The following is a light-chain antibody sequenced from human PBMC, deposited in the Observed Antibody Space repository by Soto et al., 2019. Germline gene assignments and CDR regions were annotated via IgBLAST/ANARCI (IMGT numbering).Light chain of an antibody. J-gene: IGLJ3*02. CDR2: DVS. CDR1: SSDVGGYGL. CDR3: CSYAGNFIWV. V-gene: IGLV2-11*01. Sequence: QSVLTQPRSVSGSPGQSATISCTGTSSDVGGYGLVSWYQKYPGKAPKLIIYDVSGRPSGVPNRFSGSKSGNTASLTVSGLQAEDEGDYYCCSYAGNFIWVFGGGTKLTVL.